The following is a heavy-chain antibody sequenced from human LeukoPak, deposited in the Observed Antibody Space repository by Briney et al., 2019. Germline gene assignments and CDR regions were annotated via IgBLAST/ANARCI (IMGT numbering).Heavy chain of an antibody. V-gene: IGHV3-21*01. CDR2: ISSSSGNI. J-gene: IGHJ4*02. D-gene: IGHD1-26*01. CDR1: GFTFSSYS. Sequence: GGSLRLSCAASGFTFSSYSMNWVRQAPGKGLEWVSSISSSSGNIYYADSVKGRFTISRDNAKNSLYVQMNSLRAEDTAVYYCARDGIVDYWGQGTLVTVSS. CDR3: ARDGIVDY.